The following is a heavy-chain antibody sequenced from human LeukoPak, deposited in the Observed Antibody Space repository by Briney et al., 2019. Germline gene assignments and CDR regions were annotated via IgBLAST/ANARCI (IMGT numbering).Heavy chain of an antibody. Sequence: SETLSLTYTVSGGSISSSSYYWGWIRQPPGKGLEWIGSIYYSGSTYYNPSLKSRVTISVDTSKNQFSLKLSSVTAADTAVYYCARLSTRAFDIWGQGTMVTVSS. CDR2: IYYSGST. CDR1: GGSISSSSYY. J-gene: IGHJ3*02. CDR3: ARLSTRAFDI. D-gene: IGHD4-11*01. V-gene: IGHV4-39*07.